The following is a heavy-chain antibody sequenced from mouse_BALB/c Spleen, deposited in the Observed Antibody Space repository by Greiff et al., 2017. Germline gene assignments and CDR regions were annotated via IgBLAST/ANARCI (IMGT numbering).Heavy chain of an antibody. V-gene: IGHV5-4*02. D-gene: IGHD2-4*01. CDR2: ISDGGSYT. J-gene: IGHJ2*01. CDR3: ASYDYDEGFFDY. CDR1: GFTFSDYY. Sequence: EVQRVESGGGLVKPGGSLKLSCAASGFTFSDYYMYWVRQTPEKRLEWVATISDGGSYTYYPDSVKGRFTISRDNAKNNLYLQMSSLKSEDTAMYYCASYDYDEGFFDYWGQGTTLTVSS.